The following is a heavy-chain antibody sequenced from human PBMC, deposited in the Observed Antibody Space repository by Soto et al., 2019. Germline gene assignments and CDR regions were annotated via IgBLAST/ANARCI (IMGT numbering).Heavy chain of an antibody. Sequence: SETLSLTCTVSGGSISSSGYYWGWIRQSPGKGLEWIGTIFYSGTTYYNPSLESRITISQDTSNNQFSLKLTSVTAADTAVYYCARHYYDSSGYPAPYYHGMDVWGQGATVTVSS. J-gene: IGHJ6*02. CDR3: ARHYYDSSGYPAPYYHGMDV. CDR2: IFYSGTT. D-gene: IGHD3-22*01. CDR1: GGSISSSGYY. V-gene: IGHV4-39*01.